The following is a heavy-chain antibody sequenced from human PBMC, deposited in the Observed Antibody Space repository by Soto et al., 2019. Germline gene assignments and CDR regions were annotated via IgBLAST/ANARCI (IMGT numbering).Heavy chain of an antibody. CDR1: GFTVSSTF. V-gene: IGHV3-53*01. Sequence: EVQLVESGGGLIQPWGSLRLSCAASGFTVSSTFMMWVRQAPGKGLEWVSSLYRGGSTYYADAVEGRFIVSRDSPENTLYLQMNSLRGDDTAVYYCARARVEVPAHPRLDAFDLWGPGTVVAVSS. J-gene: IGHJ3*01. CDR3: ARARVEVPAHPRLDAFDL. CDR2: LYRGGST.